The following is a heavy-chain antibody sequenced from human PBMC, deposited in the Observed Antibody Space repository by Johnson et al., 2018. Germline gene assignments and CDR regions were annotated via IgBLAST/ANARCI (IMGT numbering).Heavy chain of an antibody. V-gene: IGHV3-38*03. J-gene: IGHJ6*03. CDR3: ARGHSSSSNPDSYYYYYMDV. CDR1: GFTVSSNE. CDR2: ISGGST. Sequence: VRLGQAGGGLVQHGGSRRLWCAASGFTVSSNEMSWVRPAPGKGLAWVSSISGGSTYYAGSLKGRVPISRDNSKNTLYLQMHRLRAEDTAVYYCARGHSSSSNPDSYYYYYMDVWGKGTTFTVSS. D-gene: IGHD6-13*01.